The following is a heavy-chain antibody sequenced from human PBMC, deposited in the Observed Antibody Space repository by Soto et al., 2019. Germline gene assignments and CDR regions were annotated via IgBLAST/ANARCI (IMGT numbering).Heavy chain of an antibody. J-gene: IGHJ3*02. V-gene: IGHV1-2*04. CDR1: GYTFTGYY. CDR2: INPNSGGT. D-gene: IGHD3-22*01. Sequence: EASVKVSCKASGYTFTGYYMHWVRQAPGQGLEWMGWINPNSGGTNYAQKFQGWVTMTRDTSISTAYMELSRLRSDDTAVYYCARAEGYYYSAAPFSFDIWGQGTMVTVSS. CDR3: ARAEGYYYSAAPFSFDI.